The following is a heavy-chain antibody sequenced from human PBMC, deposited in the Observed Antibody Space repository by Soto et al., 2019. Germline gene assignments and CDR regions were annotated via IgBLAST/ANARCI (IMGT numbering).Heavy chain of an antibody. V-gene: IGHV4-59*01. CDR2: IYYSGST. CDR1: GGSISSYY. J-gene: IGHJ5*02. CDR3: ASGGGYYDFWSGYYSWFDP. D-gene: IGHD3-3*01. Sequence: TSETLSLTCTVSGGSISSYYWSWIRQPPGKGLEWIGYIYYSGSTNYNPSLKSRVTISVDTSKNQFSLKLSSVTAADTAVYYCASGGGYYDFWSGYYSWFDPWGQGTLVTVS.